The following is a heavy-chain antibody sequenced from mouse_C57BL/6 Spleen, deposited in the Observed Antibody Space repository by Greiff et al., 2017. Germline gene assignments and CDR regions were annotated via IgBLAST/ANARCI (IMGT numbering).Heavy chain of an antibody. V-gene: IGHV1-82*01. D-gene: IGHD1-1*01. J-gene: IGHJ4*01. CDR2: IYPGDGDT. CDR1: GYAFSSSW. CDR3: ARVTTVAHYYAMDD. Sequence: QVQLQQSGPELVKPGASVKISCKASGYAFSSSWMNWVKQRPGKGLEWIGRIYPGDGDTNYNGKFKGKATLTADKASSTAYMQLSSLTSEDSAVYFCARVTTVAHYYAMDDWGQGTSGTVSS.